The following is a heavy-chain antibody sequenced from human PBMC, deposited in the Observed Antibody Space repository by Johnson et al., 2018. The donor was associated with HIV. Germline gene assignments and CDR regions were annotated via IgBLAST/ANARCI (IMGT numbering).Heavy chain of an antibody. J-gene: IGHJ3*02. CDR3: ARGVGSTTVAAFDI. Sequence: MQLVESGGGVVQPGRSLRLSCAASGFTFSSYGMHWVRQAPGKGLEWVSYISSSGSTKYYTDSLKGRLTISRDNAKNSLYLQMNSLRAEDTAVYYCARGVGSTTVAAFDIWGQGTMVTVSS. CDR2: ISSSGSTK. D-gene: IGHD1-26*01. CDR1: GFTFSSYG. V-gene: IGHV3-48*04.